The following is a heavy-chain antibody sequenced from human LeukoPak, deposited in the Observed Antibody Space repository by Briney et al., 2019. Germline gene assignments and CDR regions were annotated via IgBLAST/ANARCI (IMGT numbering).Heavy chain of an antibody. CDR2: ISDSGST. J-gene: IGHJ5*02. V-gene: IGHV4-59*01. CDR3: ARGRLLEWFDS. D-gene: IGHD3-3*01. CDR1: GDSISSYY. Sequence: SETLSLTCTVSGDSISSYYWSWIRQPPGKRLEWIGCISDSGSTNYNPSLKSRVTISADTSKSQFSLKLSSVTAADTAVYYCARGRLLEWFDSWGQGTLVSVSS.